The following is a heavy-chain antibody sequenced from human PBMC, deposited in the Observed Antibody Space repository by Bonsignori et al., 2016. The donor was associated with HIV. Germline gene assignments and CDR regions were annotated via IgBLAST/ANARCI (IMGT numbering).Heavy chain of an antibody. CDR3: ARDRGALSY. J-gene: IGHJ4*02. Sequence: WIRQPPGKGLEWIGYIYYSGSTNYNPSLKSRVTISVDTSKNQFSLKLSSVTAADTAVYYCARDRGALSYWGQGTLVTVSS. D-gene: IGHD3-16*02. V-gene: IGHV4-59*01. CDR2: IYYSGST.